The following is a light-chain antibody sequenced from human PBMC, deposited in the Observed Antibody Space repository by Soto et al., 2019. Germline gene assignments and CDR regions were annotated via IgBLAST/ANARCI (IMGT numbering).Light chain of an antibody. Sequence: EIVLTQSPATLSLSPGERATLSCRASQSISTYLAWYQQKPGQAPRLLVYAASNRATGIPARFSGSGSGTAFTLTIASLEPEDSAAYYCQHRSKFGGGTKVEIK. CDR3: QHRSK. J-gene: IGKJ4*02. V-gene: IGKV3-11*01. CDR1: QSISTY. CDR2: AAS.